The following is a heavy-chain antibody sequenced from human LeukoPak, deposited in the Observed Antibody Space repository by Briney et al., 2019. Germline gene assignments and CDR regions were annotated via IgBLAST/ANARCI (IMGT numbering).Heavy chain of an antibody. D-gene: IGHD3-22*01. CDR1: GFTVSSNY. Sequence: GGSLRLSXAASGFTVSSNYMSWVRQAPGKGLEWVSVIYSGGSTYDADSVKGRFTISRDNSKNTLYLQMNSLRAEDTAVYYCARAFSSGYMGDDYWGQGTLVTVSS. J-gene: IGHJ4*02. V-gene: IGHV3-66*02. CDR3: ARAFSSGYMGDDY. CDR2: IYSGGST.